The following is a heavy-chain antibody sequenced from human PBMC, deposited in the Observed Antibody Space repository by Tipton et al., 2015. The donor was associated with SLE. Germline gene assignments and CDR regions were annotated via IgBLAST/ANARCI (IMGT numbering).Heavy chain of an antibody. CDR3: ASSGSEGWFDP. CDR1: GFTFSSYW. Sequence: SLRLSCAASGFTFSSYWMSWVRQAPGKGLEWVANIKQDGSEKYYVDSVKGRFTISRDNAKNSLYLQMNSLRAEDTAVYYCASSGSEGWFDPWGQGTLVTVSS. D-gene: IGHD1-26*01. CDR2: IKQDGSEK. V-gene: IGHV3-7*03. J-gene: IGHJ5*02.